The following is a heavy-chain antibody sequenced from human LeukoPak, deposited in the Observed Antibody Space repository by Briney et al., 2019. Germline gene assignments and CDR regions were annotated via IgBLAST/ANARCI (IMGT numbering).Heavy chain of an antibody. CDR3: ARVRVLWFGELLHYFDY. J-gene: IGHJ4*02. V-gene: IGHV4-34*01. CDR2: INHSGST. D-gene: IGHD3-10*01. Sequence: SETLSLTCAVYGGSFSGYYWSWIRQPPGKGLEWIGEINHSGSTNYNPSLKSRVTVSVDTSKNQFSLKLSSVTAADTAVYYCARVRVLWFGELLHYFDYWGQGTLSPSPQ. CDR1: GGSFSGYY.